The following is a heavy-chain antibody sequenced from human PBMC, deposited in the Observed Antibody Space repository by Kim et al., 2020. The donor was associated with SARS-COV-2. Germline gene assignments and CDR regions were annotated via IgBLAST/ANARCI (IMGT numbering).Heavy chain of an antibody. V-gene: IGHV3-23*01. CDR1: GFTFTNYV. Sequence: GGSLRLSCAASGFTFTNYVLSWVRQAPGKGLEWVSGITANGSTTYYADTVKGRFTVSRDNSKNTLSLQMNSLRAEDTAIYYCNGDFFWGQGTLVTVSS. D-gene: IGHD2-21*02. J-gene: IGHJ4*02. CDR2: ITANGSTT. CDR3: NGDFF.